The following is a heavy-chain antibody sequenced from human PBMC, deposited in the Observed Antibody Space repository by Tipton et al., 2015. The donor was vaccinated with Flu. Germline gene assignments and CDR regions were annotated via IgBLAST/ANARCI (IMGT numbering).Heavy chain of an antibody. V-gene: IGHV4-39*07. CDR2: IYYSGST. J-gene: IGHJ4*02. D-gene: IGHD3-16*01. CDR1: GGSISSSSYY. CDR3: ARDLMGESHDY. Sequence: TLSLTCTVSGGSISSSSYYWGWIRQPPGKGLEWIGSIYYSGSTYYNPSLKSRVTISVDTSKNQFSLKLSSVTAADTAVYYCARDLMGESHDYWGQGTLVTVSS.